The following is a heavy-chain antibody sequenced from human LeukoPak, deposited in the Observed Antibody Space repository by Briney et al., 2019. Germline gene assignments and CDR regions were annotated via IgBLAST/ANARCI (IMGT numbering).Heavy chain of an antibody. CDR1: GGSFSNYY. J-gene: IGHJ4*02. CDR2: INHGGST. V-gene: IGHV4-34*01. Sequence: SETLSLTCAVYGGSFSNYYWSWIRQPPGKGLEWIGEINHGGSTNYNPSLKSRVTISVDASKNQFSLKLSSVTAADTAVYYCVRDGGYSYGPFDYWGQGTLVTVSS. CDR3: VRDGGYSYGPFDY. D-gene: IGHD5-18*01.